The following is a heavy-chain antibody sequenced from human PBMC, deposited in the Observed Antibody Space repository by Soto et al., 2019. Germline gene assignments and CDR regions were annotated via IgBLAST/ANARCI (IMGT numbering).Heavy chain of an antibody. Sequence: QVQLVESGGGLVKPGGSLRLSCAASGFTFSDYYMNWIRQAPGKGLEWVSYISTSGSTISYADSVKGRFTISRDNAKNSLYLQMNSLRAEDTAVYYCARDSIYCTGGRCFRDYGMDVWGQGTTVTVSS. CDR2: ISTSGSTI. J-gene: IGHJ6*02. CDR3: ARDSIYCTGGRCFRDYGMDV. V-gene: IGHV3-11*04. D-gene: IGHD2-15*01. CDR1: GFTFSDYY.